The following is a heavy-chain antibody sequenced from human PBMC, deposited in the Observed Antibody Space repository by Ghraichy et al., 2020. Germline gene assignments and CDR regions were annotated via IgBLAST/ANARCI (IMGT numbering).Heavy chain of an antibody. D-gene: IGHD3-22*01. CDR3: ARDYYDSSGYYPNWFDP. Sequence: SVKVSCKASGGTFSSYAISWVRQAPGQGLEWMGGIIPIFGTANYAQKFQGRVTITADESMSTAYMELSSLRSEDTAVYYCARDYYDSSGYYPNWFDPWGQGTLVTVSS. CDR1: GGTFSSYA. J-gene: IGHJ5*02. V-gene: IGHV1-69*13. CDR2: IIPIFGTA.